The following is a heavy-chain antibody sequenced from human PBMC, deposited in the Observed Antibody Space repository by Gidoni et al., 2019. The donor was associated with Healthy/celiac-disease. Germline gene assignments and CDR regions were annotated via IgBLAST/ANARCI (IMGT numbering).Heavy chain of an antibody. CDR3: ARDQANDYGDSSYDY. Sequence: CKASGYTFTSYYMHWVRQAPGQGLEWMGIINPSGGSTSYAQKFQGRVTMTRDTSTSTVYMELSSLRSEDTAVYYCARDQANDYGDSSYDYWGQGTLVTVSS. D-gene: IGHD4-17*01. CDR1: GYTFTSYY. V-gene: IGHV1-46*01. J-gene: IGHJ4*02. CDR2: INPSGGST.